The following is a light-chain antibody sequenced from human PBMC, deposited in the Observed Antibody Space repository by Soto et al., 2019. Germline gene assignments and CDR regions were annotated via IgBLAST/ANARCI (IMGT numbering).Light chain of an antibody. V-gene: IGKV3-20*01. J-gene: IGKJ5*01. CDR1: QSISSTF. CDR2: GAS. Sequence: EIVLTQSPGTLSLSPGERATLSCRASQSISSTFLAWYQHKPGQAPRVLIYGASRRATGIPDRFSGSGSGTDFTLTINRLEPEDFAVYYCQQYESSWTFGQGTRLEIK. CDR3: QQYESSWT.